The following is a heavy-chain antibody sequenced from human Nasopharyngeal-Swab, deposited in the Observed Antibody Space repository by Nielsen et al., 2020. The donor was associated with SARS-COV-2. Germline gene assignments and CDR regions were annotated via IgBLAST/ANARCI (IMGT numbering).Heavy chain of an antibody. J-gene: IGHJ4*02. D-gene: IGHD1-26*01. CDR3: ARGYSGSYYSPFDY. Sequence: GESLKISCAASGFTSSSYAMHWVRQAPGKGLEWVAVISYDGSNKYYADSVKGRFTISRDNSKNTLYLQMNSLRAEDTAVYYCARGYSGSYYSPFDYWGQGTLVTVSS. CDR2: ISYDGSNK. V-gene: IGHV3-30-3*01. CDR1: GFTSSSYA.